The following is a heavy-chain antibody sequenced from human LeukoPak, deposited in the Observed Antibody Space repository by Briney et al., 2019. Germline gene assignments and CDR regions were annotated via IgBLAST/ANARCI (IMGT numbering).Heavy chain of an antibody. V-gene: IGHV5-51*01. Sequence: GESLKISCKGSGYSFTSYWIGWVRQMPGKGLEWMGIIYPGDSDTRYSPSFQGQVTISADKSISTAYLQWSSLKASDTAMYYCARGGGGCGGDCYSESDAFDIWGQGTVVTVSS. CDR3: ARGGGGCGGDCYSESDAFDI. CDR1: GYSFTSYW. CDR2: IYPGDSDT. J-gene: IGHJ3*02. D-gene: IGHD2-21*02.